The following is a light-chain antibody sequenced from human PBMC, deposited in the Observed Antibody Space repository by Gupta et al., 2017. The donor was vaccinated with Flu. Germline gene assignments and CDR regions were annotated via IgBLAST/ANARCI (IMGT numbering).Light chain of an antibody. CDR1: QNILRY. J-gene: IGKJ1*01. CDR2: DAS. CDR3: QQSDTLPST. Sequence: DIRMTQSPSSLSASVGDRVTITCRASQNILRYLNWYQQKPGKAPKLLIYDASTLQSGVPSSFSGSGYGTDFTLTISSLQLEDFATYYCQQSDTLPSTFGQGTKVEIK. V-gene: IGKV1-39*01.